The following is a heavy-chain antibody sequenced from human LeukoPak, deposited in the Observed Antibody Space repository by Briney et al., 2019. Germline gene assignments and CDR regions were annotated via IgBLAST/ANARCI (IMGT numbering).Heavy chain of an antibody. Sequence: GGSLRLSFAASGFTFSSFGMHWVRQAPGKGLEWVAFIQYDGNYINYADSVKGRFTISRDNSKNTLSLQMNSLRAEDTAVYYCARDSGAAAGTDWGQGTLVTVSS. V-gene: IGHV3-30*02. D-gene: IGHD6-13*01. J-gene: IGHJ4*02. CDR3: ARDSGAAAGTD. CDR2: IQYDGNYI. CDR1: GFTFSSFG.